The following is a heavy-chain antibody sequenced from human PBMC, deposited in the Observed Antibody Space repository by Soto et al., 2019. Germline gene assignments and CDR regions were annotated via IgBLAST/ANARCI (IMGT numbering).Heavy chain of an antibody. CDR1: GFTFDDYA. CDR3: AKDSRYFSPQDGMDV. J-gene: IGHJ6*02. D-gene: IGHD3-9*01. V-gene: IGHV3-9*01. Sequence: GGSLRLSCAASGFTFDDYAMHWVRQAPGKGLEWVSGISWNSGSIGYADSVKGRFTISRDNAKNSLYLQMNSLRAEDTAVYYCAKDSRYFSPQDGMDVWGQGTTVTVSS. CDR2: ISWNSGSI.